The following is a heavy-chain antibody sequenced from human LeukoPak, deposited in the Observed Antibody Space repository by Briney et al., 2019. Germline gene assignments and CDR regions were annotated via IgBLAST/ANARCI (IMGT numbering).Heavy chain of an antibody. V-gene: IGHV5-51*01. CDR2: IYPGDSDT. D-gene: IGHD6-19*01. CDR3: AISVTGIAVAGYYFDY. CDR1: GYSFTTYW. Sequence: GESLKISCKGSGYSFTTYWIGWVRQMPGKGLEWMGIIYPGDSDTRYSPSFQGQVTISADKSISTAYLQWSSLKASDTAMYYCAISVTGIAVAGYYFDYWGQGTLVTVSS. J-gene: IGHJ4*02.